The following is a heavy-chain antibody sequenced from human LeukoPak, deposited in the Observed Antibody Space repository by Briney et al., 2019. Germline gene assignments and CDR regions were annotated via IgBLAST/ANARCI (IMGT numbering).Heavy chain of an antibody. CDR2: IGTAGDT. CDR3: ARGAYCSGGSCYVGYNWFDP. D-gene: IGHD2-15*01. V-gene: IGHV3-13*01. J-gene: IGHJ5*02. CDR1: GFTFSSYD. Sequence: GGSLRLSCAASGFTFSSYDMHWVRQATGKGLEWVSAIGTAGDTYYPGSVKGRFTISRENAKNSLYLQMNGLRAGDTAVYYCARGAYCSGGSCYVGYNWFDPWGQGTLVTVSS.